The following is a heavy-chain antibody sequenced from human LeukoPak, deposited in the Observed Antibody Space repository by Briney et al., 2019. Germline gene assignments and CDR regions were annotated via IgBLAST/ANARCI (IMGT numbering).Heavy chain of an antibody. CDR3: ARWGTY. Sequence: PSETLSPTCTVSGGSVSSGTYFWTWVRQPPGKGLEWIGHIHYSVTTNYNPSLKSRVTMSLDTSKDQFSLKLTSVTAADTAIYFCARWGTYWGQGILVTVSS. CDR2: IHYSVTT. D-gene: IGHD7-27*01. J-gene: IGHJ4*02. CDR1: GGSVSSGTYF. V-gene: IGHV4-61*01.